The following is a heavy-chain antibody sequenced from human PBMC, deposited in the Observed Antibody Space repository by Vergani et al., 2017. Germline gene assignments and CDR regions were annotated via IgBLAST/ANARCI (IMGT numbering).Heavy chain of an antibody. CDR1: GGSFSGYY. CDR3: ARRLVVPAAVCFDY. V-gene: IGHV4-34*01. CDR2: INHSGST. J-gene: IGHJ4*02. Sequence: QVQLQQWGAGLLKPSETLSLTCAVYGGSFSGYYWSWIRQPPGKGLEWIGEINHSGSTNYNPSLKRRVTISVDTSKNQFSLKLSSVTAADTAVYYCARRLVVPAAVCFDYWGQGTLVTVSS. D-gene: IGHD2-2*01.